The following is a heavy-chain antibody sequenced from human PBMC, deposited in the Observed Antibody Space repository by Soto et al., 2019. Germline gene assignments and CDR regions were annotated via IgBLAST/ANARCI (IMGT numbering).Heavy chain of an antibody. CDR3: AREMYYYDSSGSTPAAFDI. J-gene: IGHJ3*02. CDR1: GFTFSSYA. Sequence: GGSLRLSCAASGFTFSSYAMHWVRQAPGKGLEWVAVISYDGSNKYYADSGKGRFTISRDNSKNTLYLQMNSLRAEDTAVYYCAREMYYYDSSGSTPAAFDIWGQGTMVTVSS. CDR2: ISYDGSNK. V-gene: IGHV3-30*04. D-gene: IGHD3-22*01.